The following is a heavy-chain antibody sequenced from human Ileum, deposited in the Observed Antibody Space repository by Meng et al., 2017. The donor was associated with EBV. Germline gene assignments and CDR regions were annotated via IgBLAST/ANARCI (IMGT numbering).Heavy chain of an antibody. CDR3: VRGGGYYFDY. CDR2: INSAGSST. D-gene: IGHD3-16*01. V-gene: IGHV3-74*02. Sequence: VELLGFGGGLVQLGGSLGLSCGASGFTFSTFTMTWVRQGPGKGPVWVSRINSAGSSTSYADSVKGRFTISRDNAKNTLYLQMNSLRAEDTAVYYCVRGGGYYFDYWGQGTLVTVSS. CDR1: GFTFSTFT. J-gene: IGHJ4*02.